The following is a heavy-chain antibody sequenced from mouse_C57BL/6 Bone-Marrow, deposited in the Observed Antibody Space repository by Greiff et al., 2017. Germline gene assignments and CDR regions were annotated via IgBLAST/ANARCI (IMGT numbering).Heavy chain of an antibody. V-gene: IGHV5-9-1*02. CDR1: GFTFSSYA. CDR2: ISSGGDYI. Sequence: EVKLVESGEGLVKPGGSLKLSCAASGFTFSSYAMSWVRQTPEKRLEWVAYISSGGDYIYYADTVKGRFTISRDNARNTLYLQMSSLKSEDTAMYYGTREDYDYDEEAMDYWGQGTSVTVSS. J-gene: IGHJ4*01. CDR3: TREDYDYDEEAMDY. D-gene: IGHD2-4*01.